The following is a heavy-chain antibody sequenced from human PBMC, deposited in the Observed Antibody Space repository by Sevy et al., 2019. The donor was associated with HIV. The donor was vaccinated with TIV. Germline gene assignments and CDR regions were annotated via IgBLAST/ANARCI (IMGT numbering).Heavy chain of an antibody. D-gene: IGHD6-6*01. V-gene: IGHV4-31*03. CDR2: IYYSGST. Sequence: SDTLSLTCTVSGGSISSGGYCWTWIRQHPGKGLEWIGYIYYSGSTYYNPSLKSRVTISVDTSKNQFSLKLSSVTAADTAVYYCARGVGQLAPFDYWGQGTLVTVSS. CDR3: ARGVGQLAPFDY. CDR1: GGSISSGGYC. J-gene: IGHJ4*02.